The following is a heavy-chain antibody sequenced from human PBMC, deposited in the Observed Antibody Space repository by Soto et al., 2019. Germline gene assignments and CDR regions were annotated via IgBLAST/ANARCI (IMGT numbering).Heavy chain of an antibody. Sequence: QVHLVESGGGVVQPGTSLRLSCAASGFTFSSYGMHWVRQAPGKGLEWVALISYDGSNNYYADSVEGRFTISRDNSKNTLYLQINSLRAEDTAVYYCAKIGIPDYYDTSGYTYWGQGTLVTVSS. D-gene: IGHD3-22*01. CDR1: GFTFSSYG. V-gene: IGHV3-30*18. J-gene: IGHJ4*02. CDR3: AKIGIPDYYDTSGYTY. CDR2: ISYDGSNN.